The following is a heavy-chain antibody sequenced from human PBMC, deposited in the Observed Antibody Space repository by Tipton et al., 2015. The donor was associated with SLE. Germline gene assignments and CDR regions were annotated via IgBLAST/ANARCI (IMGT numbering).Heavy chain of an antibody. CDR1: GGSISSSSYY. D-gene: IGHD5-24*01. CDR2: IYYSGST. V-gene: IGHV4-39*07. Sequence: TLSLTCTVSGGSISSSSYYWGWIRQPPGKVLEWIGSIYYSGSTYYNPSLKSRVTISVDTSKNQFSLKLSSVTAADTAVYYCAREGERWLQLGYYYYYGMDVWGQVTTVTVSS. CDR3: AREGERWLQLGYYYYYGMDV. J-gene: IGHJ6*02.